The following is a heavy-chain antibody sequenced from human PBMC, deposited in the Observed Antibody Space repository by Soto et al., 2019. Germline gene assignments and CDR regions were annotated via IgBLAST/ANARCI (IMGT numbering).Heavy chain of an antibody. V-gene: IGHV3-48*03. J-gene: IGHJ4*02. D-gene: IGHD2-21*02. Sequence: PGGSLRLSCAASGFTLRNYEMNWVRQAPGKGLEWISKISGSNNNIYYADSVRGRFTISRANAKNSLYLQMNSLRAEDTAIYYCASERLCGADCYFFDNWGQGTQVTVSS. CDR3: ASERLCGADCYFFDN. CDR1: GFTLRNYE. CDR2: ISGSNNNI.